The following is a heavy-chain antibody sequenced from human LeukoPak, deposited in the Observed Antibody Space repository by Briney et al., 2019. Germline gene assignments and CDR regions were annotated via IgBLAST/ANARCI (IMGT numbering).Heavy chain of an antibody. CDR1: GFTFSSYG. D-gene: IGHD5-18*01. J-gene: IGHJ5*02. CDR3: ASQGYSYGHPFSP. V-gene: IGHV3-30*03. Sequence: GGSLRLSCAASGFTFSSYGMHWVRQAPGKGLEWVAVISYDGSNKYYADSVKGRFTISRDNSKNTLYLQMNSLRAEDTAVYYCASQGYSYGHPFSPWGQGTLVTVSS. CDR2: ISYDGSNK.